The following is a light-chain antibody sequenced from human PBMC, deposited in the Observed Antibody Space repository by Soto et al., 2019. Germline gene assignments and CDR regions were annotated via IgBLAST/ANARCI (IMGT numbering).Light chain of an antibody. V-gene: IGKV1-9*01. CDR2: SAS. Sequence: DIQLTQSPSFLSASVGDRVTITCRASQDISSYLAWYQQRPGKVPRFLTHSASTLQSGVPSRFSATGSGTTFTLTISSLQPEDIATYYCQQRNRFPRTFGQGTKVEV. CDR3: QQRNRFPRT. CDR1: QDISSY. J-gene: IGKJ1*01.